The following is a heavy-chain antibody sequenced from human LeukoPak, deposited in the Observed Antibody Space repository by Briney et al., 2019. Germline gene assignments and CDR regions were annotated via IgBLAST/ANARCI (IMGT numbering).Heavy chain of an antibody. J-gene: IGHJ4*02. CDR2: IHSADSNT. V-gene: IGHV5-51*01. D-gene: IGHD4-17*01. CDR3: AGARHGDYRWDY. Sequence: GESLKISCKDSGYSFTNYWIGWVRQMPGKGLEWMGIIHSADSNTKYSPSFQGQVTISADKSISTAYLQWSGLKASDTAMYYCAGARHGDYRWDYWGQGTLVAVSS. CDR1: GYSFTNYW.